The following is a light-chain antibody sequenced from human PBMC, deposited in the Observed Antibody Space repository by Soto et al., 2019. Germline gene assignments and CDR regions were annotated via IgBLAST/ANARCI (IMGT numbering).Light chain of an antibody. CDR1: QSVSSSY. CDR2: GAS. CDR3: QQYGSSPWT. Sequence: EIVLTQSPGTLSLSPGEIATLSCRASQSVSSSYLAWYQQKPGQAPRLLIYGASSRATGIPDRFSGSGSGTDFTLTISRLEPEGFAVYYCQQYGSSPWTFGQGTKVEIK. J-gene: IGKJ1*01. V-gene: IGKV3-20*01.